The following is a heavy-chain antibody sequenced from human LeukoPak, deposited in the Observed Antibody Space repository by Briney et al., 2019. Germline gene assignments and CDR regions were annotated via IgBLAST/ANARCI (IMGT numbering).Heavy chain of an antibody. D-gene: IGHD3-3*01. CDR1: GGTFSSYA. Sequence: GASVKVSCKASGGTFSSYAISWVRQAPGQGLEWMGGIIPIFGTANYAQKFQGRFTITADESTSTAYMELSSLRSEDTAVYYCARAEWLSPHAFDIWGQGTMVTVSS. J-gene: IGHJ3*02. V-gene: IGHV1-69*13. CDR2: IIPIFGTA. CDR3: ARAEWLSPHAFDI.